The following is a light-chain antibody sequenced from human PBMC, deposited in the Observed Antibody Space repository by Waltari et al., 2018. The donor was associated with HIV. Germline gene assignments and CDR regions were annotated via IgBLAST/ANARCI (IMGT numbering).Light chain of an antibody. CDR3: SSYANKNGFYVV. V-gene: IGLV2-8*01. CDR1: NSDIGGYNY. J-gene: IGLJ2*01. CDR2: EVT. Sequence: QSVLTQPPSASGSPGQSVTISCTGTNSDIGGYNYVSWYQQHPGKAPKLVISEVTKPPPGVPGRFSGSKSGTTASLTVSGLQAEDEADYYCSSYANKNGFYVVFGGGTRLTVL.